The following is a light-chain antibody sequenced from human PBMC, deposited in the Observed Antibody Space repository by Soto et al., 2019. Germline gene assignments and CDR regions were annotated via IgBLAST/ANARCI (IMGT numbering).Light chain of an antibody. CDR2: DAS. V-gene: IGKV1-5*01. CDR1: ESVSKW. Sequence: DIQMTQSPSFLSASVGDKVTITCRATESVSKWLAWYQEKPGNPPRPLIYDASTLESGVPSRFSGSGSGTEFTLTISSLQPDDFAAYYCQQYNSYSRTFGQGTKVDIK. J-gene: IGKJ1*01. CDR3: QQYNSYSRT.